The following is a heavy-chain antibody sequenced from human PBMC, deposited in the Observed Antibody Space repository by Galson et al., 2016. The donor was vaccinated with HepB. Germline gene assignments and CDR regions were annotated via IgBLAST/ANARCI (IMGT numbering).Heavy chain of an antibody. CDR1: GDSMTGYY. Sequence: ETLSLTCSVSGDSMTGYYWTWIRQPAGKGLEWLGRIYSAGTAKYNPSLTSRVSMSVDTSKNEFSLRLTSVTAADTGVYYCARIRAGTTFHFESWGQGTLVAVSS. J-gene: IGHJ4*02. CDR2: IYSAGTA. D-gene: IGHD1/OR15-1a*01. CDR3: ARIRAGTTFHFES. V-gene: IGHV4-4*07.